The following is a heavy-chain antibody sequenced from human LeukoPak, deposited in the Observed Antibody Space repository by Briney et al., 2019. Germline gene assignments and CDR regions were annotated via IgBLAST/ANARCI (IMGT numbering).Heavy chain of an antibody. Sequence: SETLSLTCTVSGDPISDYCWTWIRQPAGKGLEWIGRIYGNGSTNYNPSLKSRVTISVDKSKNQFSLKLSSVTAADTAVYYCARGARTAYYFDYWGQGTLVTVSS. CDR3: ARGARTAYYFDY. CDR2: IYGNGST. J-gene: IGHJ4*02. CDR1: GDPISDYC. V-gene: IGHV4-4*07. D-gene: IGHD5-18*01.